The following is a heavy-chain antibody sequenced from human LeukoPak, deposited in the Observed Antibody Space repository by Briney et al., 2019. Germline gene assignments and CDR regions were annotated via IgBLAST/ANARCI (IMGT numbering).Heavy chain of an antibody. CDR2: ISSSGNTK. D-gene: IGHD6-13*01. Sequence: GGSLRLSCAASGFTFSSYEMNWVRQAPGKGLEWVSYISSSGNTKYYADSVKGRFTISRDNAKNSLYLQMNSLRAEDTAVYYCARRAAGTYFDYWGQGTLVTVSS. CDR1: GFTFSSYE. CDR3: ARRAAGTYFDY. V-gene: IGHV3-48*03. J-gene: IGHJ4*02.